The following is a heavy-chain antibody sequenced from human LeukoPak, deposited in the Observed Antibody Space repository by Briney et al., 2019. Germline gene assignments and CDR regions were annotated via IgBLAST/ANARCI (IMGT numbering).Heavy chain of an antibody. CDR1: GDSISSSSSY. V-gene: IGHV4-39*07. Sequence: SDTLSLTCTVSGDSISSSSSYWGWIRQPPEKGLEWIGSIYYSGSTYYNTSLKSRVTISVDTSKNQFSLNLSSVTAADTAVYYCARDYRYYHMFDHWGQGTLVTVSS. J-gene: IGHJ5*02. CDR2: IYYSGST. D-gene: IGHD3-3*02. CDR3: ARDYRYYHMFDH.